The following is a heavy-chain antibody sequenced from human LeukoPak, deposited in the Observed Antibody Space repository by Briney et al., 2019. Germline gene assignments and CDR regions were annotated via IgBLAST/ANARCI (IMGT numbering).Heavy chain of an antibody. CDR1: GSSISNYY. J-gene: IGHJ4*02. D-gene: IGHD6-13*01. CDR2: IYYSGST. CDR3: ARASPSLYYYFDY. Sequence: SETLSLTCTVSGSSISNYYWSWFRQPPGKGLEWIGYIYYSGSTHYNPSLKSRVTISVDTSKNHFSLKLSSVTAADTAVYYCARASPSLYYYFDYWGQGTLVTVSS. V-gene: IGHV4-59*01.